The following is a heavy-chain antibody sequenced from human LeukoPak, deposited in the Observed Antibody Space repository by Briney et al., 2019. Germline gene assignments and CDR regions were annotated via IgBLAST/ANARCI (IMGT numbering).Heavy chain of an antibody. CDR2: IYYSGST. Sequence: SETLSLTCTVSGGSISSYYWSWIRQPPGKGLEWIGYIYYSGSTNYNPSLKSRVTISVDTSKNQFSLKLSSVTAADTAVYYCARGYSSSFVDDWGQGTLVTVSS. CDR3: ARGYSSSFVDD. V-gene: IGHV4-59*01. J-gene: IGHJ4*02. D-gene: IGHD6-13*01. CDR1: GGSISSYY.